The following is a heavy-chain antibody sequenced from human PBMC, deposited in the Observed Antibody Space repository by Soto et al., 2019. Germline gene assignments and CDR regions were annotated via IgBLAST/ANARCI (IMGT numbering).Heavy chain of an antibody. CDR2: IDTSGTT. D-gene: IGHD3-16*01. J-gene: IGHJ6*02. Sequence: PSETLSLTCTVSGGSISSYYCIWIRQAAGKGLEWIGRIDTSGTTNYNPSLRSRVTMSVDASKNQFSLNLSSVTAADTAVYFCARGPRGYVYYHGMDVWGQGTTVTVSS. CDR1: GGSISSYY. V-gene: IGHV4-4*07. CDR3: ARGPRGYVYYHGMDV.